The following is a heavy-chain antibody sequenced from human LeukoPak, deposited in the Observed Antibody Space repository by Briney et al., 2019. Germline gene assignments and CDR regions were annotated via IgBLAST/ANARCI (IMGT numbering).Heavy chain of an antibody. CDR2: ISYAGSVK. CDR3: AKSALAPAWRGMDV. V-gene: IGHV3-30*18. D-gene: IGHD2-2*01. Sequence: GRSLRLSCAASGFTFSTYGMHWVRQAPGKGLEWVSVISYAGSVKYYAESVKGRFTVSRDNSKNALYLQMNSLRPEDTAVYYCAKSALAPAWRGMDVWGQGTTVTVS. CDR1: GFTFSTYG. J-gene: IGHJ6*02.